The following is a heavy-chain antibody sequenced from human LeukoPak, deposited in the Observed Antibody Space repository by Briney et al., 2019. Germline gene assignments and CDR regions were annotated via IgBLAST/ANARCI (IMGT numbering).Heavy chain of an antibody. CDR2: ISSSSSYI. CDR3: ARDPPSYDYVWGSYRYTEGY. CDR1: GFTFSDYY. V-gene: IGHV3-21*01. D-gene: IGHD3-16*02. Sequence: PGGSLRLSCAASGFTFSDYYMNWVRQAPGKGLEWVSSISSSSSYIYYADSVKGRFTISRDNAKNSLYLQMNSLRAEDTAVYYCARDPPSYDYVWGSYRYTEGYWGQGTLVTVSS. J-gene: IGHJ4*02.